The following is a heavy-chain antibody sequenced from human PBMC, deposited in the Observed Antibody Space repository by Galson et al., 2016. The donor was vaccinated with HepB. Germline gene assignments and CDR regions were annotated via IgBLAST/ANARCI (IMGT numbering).Heavy chain of an antibody. CDR3: ARDREEFSWDGYINTLPLDP. V-gene: IGHV1-18*01. CDR1: GYRFLNYS. J-gene: IGHJ5*02. Sequence: SVKVSCKASGYRFLNYSINWVRQAPGQGLEWIGWISAYNSKTNHIHRLQDRVILTVDTSTTTAYMQLTHLRSDDTAVYFCARDREEFSWDGYINTLPLDPWGQGTLVTVSS. D-gene: IGHD3-22*01. CDR2: ISAYNSKT.